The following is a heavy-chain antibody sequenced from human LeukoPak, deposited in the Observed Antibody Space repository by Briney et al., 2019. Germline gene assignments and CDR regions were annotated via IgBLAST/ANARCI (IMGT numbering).Heavy chain of an antibody. CDR1: GFTFSSYA. CDR3: AKDRLGGPYFFHY. D-gene: IGHD3-16*01. V-gene: IGHV3-23*01. Sequence: GGSLRLSCASSGFTFSSYAMSWVRQAPGKGLEWVSTIGGTGVRTYYADSVKGRFTISRDNSKNTLYLQINSLRAEDTAVYFCAKDRLGGPYFFHYWGQGTLVTVSS. J-gene: IGHJ4*02. CDR2: IGGTGVRT.